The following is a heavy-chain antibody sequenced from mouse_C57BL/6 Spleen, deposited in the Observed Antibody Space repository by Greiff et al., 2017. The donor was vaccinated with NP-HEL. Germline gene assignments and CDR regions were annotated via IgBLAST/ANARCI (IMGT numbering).Heavy chain of an antibody. D-gene: IGHD2-3*01. Sequence: EVQLVESGGGLVQPKGSLKLSCAASGFTFNTYAMHWVRQAPGKGVEWVARIRSKSSNYATYYADSVKDRFTISRDDSQSMLYLQMNNLKTEDTAMYYCVREGPYDGLGDYAMDYWGQGTSVTVSS. CDR1: GFTFNTYA. CDR2: IRSKSSNYAT. V-gene: IGHV10-3*01. J-gene: IGHJ4*01. CDR3: VREGPYDGLGDYAMDY.